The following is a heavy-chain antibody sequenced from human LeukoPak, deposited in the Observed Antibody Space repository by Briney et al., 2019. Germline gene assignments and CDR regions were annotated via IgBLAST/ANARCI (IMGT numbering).Heavy chain of an antibody. CDR3: TTLGYHLDS. CDR2: ISGSDTTI. Sequence: PGGSLRLSCAASGFAFSAYEMNWVRQAPGKGLEWVAYISGSDTTIYYADSVKGRFTISRDNATNSLYLQLNSLRAEDTALYYCTTLGYHLDSWGQGTLVTVSS. CDR1: GFAFSAYE. D-gene: IGHD3-22*01. J-gene: IGHJ4*02. V-gene: IGHV3-48*03.